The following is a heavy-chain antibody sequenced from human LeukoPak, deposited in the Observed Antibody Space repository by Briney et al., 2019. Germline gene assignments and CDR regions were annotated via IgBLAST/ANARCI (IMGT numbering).Heavy chain of an antibody. J-gene: IGHJ4*02. CDR3: ASGGSYFTFDY. CDR2: IYSGGST. V-gene: IGHV3-53*01. CDR1: GFTFSSYA. D-gene: IGHD1-26*01. Sequence: GSLRLSCAASGFTFSSYAMSWVRQAPGKGLEWVSVIYSGGSTYYADSVKGRFTISRDNSKNTLHLQMNSLRAEDTAVYYCASGGSYFTFDYWGQGTLVTVSS.